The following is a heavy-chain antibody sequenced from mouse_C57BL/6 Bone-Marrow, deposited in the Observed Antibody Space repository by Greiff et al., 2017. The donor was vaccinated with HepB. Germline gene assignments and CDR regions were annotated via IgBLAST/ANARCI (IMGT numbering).Heavy chain of an antibody. J-gene: IGHJ1*03. V-gene: IGHV1-55*01. CDR2: IYPGSGST. Sequence: VQLQQPGAELVKPGASVKMSCKASGYTFTSYWITWVKQRPGQGLEWIGDIYPGSGSTNYNEKFKSKATLTVDTSSSTAYMQLSSLTSEDSAVYYCASIYYDYDGGYFDVWGTGTTVTVST. CDR3: ASIYYDYDGGYFDV. CDR1: GYTFTSYW. D-gene: IGHD2-4*01.